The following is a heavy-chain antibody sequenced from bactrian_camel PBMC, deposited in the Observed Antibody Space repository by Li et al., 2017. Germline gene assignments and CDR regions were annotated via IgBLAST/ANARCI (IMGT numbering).Heavy chain of an antibody. Sequence: QLVESGGGSVQAGGSLRLSCTISGFIDDDSDMGWYRLGPGNECQLVSTIDTEGSTIYEESVKGRFTTSRDNAKNTMYLQMNNLKPEDTAVYYCAATGQMLSVAGCRTQGTQVTVS. CDR1: GFIDDDSD. D-gene: IGHD1*01. CDR2: IDTEGST. J-gene: IGHJ4*01. V-gene: IGHV3S53*01.